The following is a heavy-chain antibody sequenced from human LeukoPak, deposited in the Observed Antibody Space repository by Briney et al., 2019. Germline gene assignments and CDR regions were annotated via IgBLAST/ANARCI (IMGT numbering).Heavy chain of an antibody. D-gene: IGHD6-13*01. CDR2: IYPGDSDT. CDR1: GYSFTTYW. CDR3: ARPLVGTGYSSSWYFDS. V-gene: IGHV5-51*01. J-gene: IGHJ4*02. Sequence: GESLKISCKGFGYSFTTYWVAWVRQMPGKGLEWMGIIYPGDSDTRYSPSFQGQVTISADKSTSTAYLQWTSLKASDTAMYYCARPLVGTGYSSSWYFDSWGQGTLVTFSS.